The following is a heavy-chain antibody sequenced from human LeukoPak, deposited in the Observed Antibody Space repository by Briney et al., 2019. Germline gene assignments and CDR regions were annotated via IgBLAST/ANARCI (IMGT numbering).Heavy chain of an antibody. J-gene: IGHJ4*02. Sequence: GGSLTLSCAASGFTITNYAMSWVRQGPGKGLEWVSGLSTSPRYADSVRGRFIVSRDHSRNTFSLKMNSLRAEDTAVYYCVRGEVAVQYYFESWGQGTLVTASS. CDR1: GFTITNYA. CDR2: LSTSPR. V-gene: IGHV3-23*01. D-gene: IGHD3-22*01. CDR3: VRGEVAVQYYFES.